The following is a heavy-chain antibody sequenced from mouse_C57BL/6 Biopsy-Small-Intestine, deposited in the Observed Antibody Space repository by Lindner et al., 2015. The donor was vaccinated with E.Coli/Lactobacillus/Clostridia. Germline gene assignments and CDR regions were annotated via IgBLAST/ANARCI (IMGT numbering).Heavy chain of an antibody. CDR2: INPNTGTA. D-gene: IGHD2-2*01. Sequence: SVKVSCKTSGYSFTDHFLHWVRQAPGQGLEWMGWINPNTGTANSAQKFQDRLTMTRDTSTSTAYMELNRLRSDDTALYYCARGALVRRGADVWGQGTMLTISS. CDR1: GYSFTDHF. V-gene: IGHV1-53*01. J-gene: IGHJ1*01. CDR3: ARGALVRRGADV.